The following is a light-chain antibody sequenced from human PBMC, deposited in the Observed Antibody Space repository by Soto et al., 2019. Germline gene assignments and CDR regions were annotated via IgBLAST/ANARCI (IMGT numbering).Light chain of an antibody. J-gene: IGLJ2*01. Sequence: QLVLTQSPSASASLGASVKLTCTLSSGHSNYAVAWHQQQPEKGPRYLMKVNSDGSHIKGDGIPDRFSGSRSGAERYLTISGLQSEDEADYYCQTWGTGIRVFGGGTKVTVL. CDR1: SGHSNYA. CDR3: QTWGTGIRV. CDR2: VNSDGSH. V-gene: IGLV4-69*01.